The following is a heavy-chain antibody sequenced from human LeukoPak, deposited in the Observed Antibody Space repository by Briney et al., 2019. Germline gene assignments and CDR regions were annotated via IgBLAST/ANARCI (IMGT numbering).Heavy chain of an antibody. D-gene: IGHD3-16*01. CDR1: GFTFDDYA. J-gene: IGHJ3*02. V-gene: IGHV3-43D*04. CDR3: AKVAYGHDAFHI. CDR2: ISWDGGST. Sequence: PGGSLRLSCAASGFTFDDYAMHWVRQAPGKGLEWVSLISWDGGSTYYADSVKGRFTISRDNSKNSLYLQMNSLRAEDTALYYCAKVAYGHDAFHIWGQGTMVTVPS.